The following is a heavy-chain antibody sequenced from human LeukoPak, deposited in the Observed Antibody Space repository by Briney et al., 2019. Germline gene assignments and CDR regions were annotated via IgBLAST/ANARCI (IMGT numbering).Heavy chain of an antibody. Sequence: PGGSLRLSCAASGFTFSSYSMNWLRQAPGKGLEWVSSISSSSSYIYYADSVKGRFTISRDNAKNSLYLQMNSLRAEDTAVYYCARGGYNWNGAFDIWGQGTMVTVSS. D-gene: IGHD1-20*01. CDR3: ARGGYNWNGAFDI. CDR2: ISSSSSYI. J-gene: IGHJ3*02. CDR1: GFTFSSYS. V-gene: IGHV3-21*01.